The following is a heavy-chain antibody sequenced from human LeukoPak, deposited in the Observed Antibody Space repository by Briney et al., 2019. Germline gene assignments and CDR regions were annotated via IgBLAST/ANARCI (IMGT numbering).Heavy chain of an antibody. CDR1: GYTFTGYD. Sequence: ASVKVSCKASGYTFTGYDMHWVRQAPGQGLEWMGWINPNSGGTNYAQKFQGRVTMTRDTSISTAYMELSRLRSEDTAVYYCARAPTAYCGGDCYFDYWRQGTLVTVSS. D-gene: IGHD2-21*02. CDR3: ARAPTAYCGGDCYFDY. J-gene: IGHJ4*02. CDR2: INPNSGGT. V-gene: IGHV1-2*02.